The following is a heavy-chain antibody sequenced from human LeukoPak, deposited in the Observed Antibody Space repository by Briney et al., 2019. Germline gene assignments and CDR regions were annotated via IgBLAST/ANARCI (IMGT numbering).Heavy chain of an antibody. CDR1: GGSISSYY. D-gene: IGHD3-22*01. CDR3: ARGPNYYDSSGYYFSPFDY. CDR2: IYYSGST. V-gene: IGHV4-59*01. J-gene: IGHJ4*02. Sequence: SETLSLTCTVSGGSISSYYWSWIRQPPGKGLEWIGYIYYSGSTNYNPSLKSLGTISVYTSKNQFSLKLSSVTAADTAVYYCARGPNYYDSSGYYFSPFDYWGQGTLVTVSS.